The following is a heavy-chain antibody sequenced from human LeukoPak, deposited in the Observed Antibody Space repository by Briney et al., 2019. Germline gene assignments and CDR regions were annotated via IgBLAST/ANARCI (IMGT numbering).Heavy chain of an antibody. Sequence: GTSVKVSCKASGFTFTSSAMQWVRQARGQRIEWIGWIVVGSSNTNYAQKFQERVTITRDMSISTAYMELSSLRSEDTAVYYCASGYYDSSGYYPGDYCGQGTLVTVSS. CDR1: GFTFTSSA. CDR2: IVVGSSNT. V-gene: IGHV1-58*02. J-gene: IGHJ4*02. CDR3: ASGYYDSSGYYPGDY. D-gene: IGHD3-22*01.